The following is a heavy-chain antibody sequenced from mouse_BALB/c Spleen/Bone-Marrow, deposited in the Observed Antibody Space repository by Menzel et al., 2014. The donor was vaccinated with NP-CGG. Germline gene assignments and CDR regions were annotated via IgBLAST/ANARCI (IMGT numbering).Heavy chain of an antibody. D-gene: IGHD2-1*01. CDR3: ARSGYVGNYPYFDY. Sequence: VKLQESGPELVKPGASVKISCKASDYSFTSYYIHWVKQRPGQGLERIGWIFPGSGNTKYNEKFKGKATLTADTSSSTAYMQLSSLTSEDSAVYFCARSGYVGNYPYFDYWGQGTTLTVSS. J-gene: IGHJ2*01. CDR1: DYSFTSYY. V-gene: IGHV1-66*01. CDR2: IFPGSGNT.